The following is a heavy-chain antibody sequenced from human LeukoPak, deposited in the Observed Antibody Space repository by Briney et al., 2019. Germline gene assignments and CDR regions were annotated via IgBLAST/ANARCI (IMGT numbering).Heavy chain of an antibody. CDR3: ARDGYCSGGSCYVGLNWFDP. CDR2: IIPIFGTA. Sequence: SVKVSCKASGGTFSSYAISWVRQAPGQGLEWMGGIIPIFGTANYAQKFQGRVTITADKSTSTAYMELSSLRSEDTAVYYCARDGYCSGGSCYVGLNWFDPWGQGTLVTVSS. CDR1: GGTFSSYA. V-gene: IGHV1-69*06. J-gene: IGHJ5*02. D-gene: IGHD2-15*01.